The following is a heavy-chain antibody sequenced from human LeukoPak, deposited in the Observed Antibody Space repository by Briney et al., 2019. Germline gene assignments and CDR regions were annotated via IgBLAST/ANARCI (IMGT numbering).Heavy chain of an antibody. J-gene: IGHJ4*02. D-gene: IGHD2-15*01. CDR1: GGSISSGGYY. Sequence: PSETLSLTCAVSGGSISSGGYYWGWIRQPPGKGLEWIGSIYYSGSTYYNPSLKSRVTISVDTSKNQFSLKLSSVTAADTAVYYCARRSGVVAAIWGQGTLVTVSS. CDR2: IYYSGST. CDR3: ARRSGVVAAI. V-gene: IGHV4-39*01.